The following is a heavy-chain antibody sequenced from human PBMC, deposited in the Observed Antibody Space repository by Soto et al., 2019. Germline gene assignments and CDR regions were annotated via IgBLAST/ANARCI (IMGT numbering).Heavy chain of an antibody. D-gene: IGHD6-19*01. CDR2: ISFDGSNK. V-gene: IGHV3-30-3*01. Sequence: QMQLVESGGGVVQPGEPLRLSCAASGFTFNYYPMHWVRQTPGKGLEWVAVISFDGSNKYYADSVKGRFTISRDNSKNMLYLQMNSLRAEDAAVYYCARLPGALVAVLYIYPLDGREAMSDVDVWGQGTTVSVSS. J-gene: IGHJ6*02. CDR1: GFTFNYYP. CDR3: ARLPGALVAVLYIYPLDGREAMSDVDV.